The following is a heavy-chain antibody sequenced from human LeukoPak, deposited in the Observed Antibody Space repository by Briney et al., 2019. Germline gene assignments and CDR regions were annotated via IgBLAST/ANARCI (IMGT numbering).Heavy chain of an antibody. D-gene: IGHD3-10*01. Sequence: GGSLRLSCAASGFTFSSYAMSWVRQAPGKGLEWVSAISGSGGSTYYADSVKGRFTISRDNSKNTLYLQMNSLRAEDTAVYYCARSRSGVGELDYWGQGTLVTVSS. CDR2: ISGSGGST. CDR1: GFTFSSYA. V-gene: IGHV3-23*01. CDR3: ARSRSGVGELDY. J-gene: IGHJ4*02.